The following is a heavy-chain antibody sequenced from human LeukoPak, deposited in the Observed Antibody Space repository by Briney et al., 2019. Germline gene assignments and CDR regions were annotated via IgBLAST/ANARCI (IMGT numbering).Heavy chain of an antibody. CDR3: ARGGKLRLPAAAVPKPLDY. CDR1: GGSFSGYY. D-gene: IGHD6-13*01. J-gene: IGHJ4*02. V-gene: IGHV4-34*01. CDR2: INHSGST. Sequence: SETLSLTCAVYGGSFSGYYWIWIRQPPGKGLEWIGEINHSGSTNYNPSLKSRVTISVDTSKNQFSLKLSSVTAADTAVYYCARGGKLRLPAAAVPKPLDYWGQGTLVTVSS.